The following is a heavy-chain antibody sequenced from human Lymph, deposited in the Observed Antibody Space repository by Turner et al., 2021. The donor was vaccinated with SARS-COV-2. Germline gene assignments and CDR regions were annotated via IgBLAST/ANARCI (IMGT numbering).Heavy chain of an antibody. Sequence: EVQLVQSGAEVKKPGESLRISCKGSGYSFTSYWISWVRQMPGKGLEWMGRIDPSDSDTNYSPSFQGHVTISSDKSISTAYLQWSSLKASDTAMYYCARGDCSSTSCPKHYYYYGMDVWGQGTTVTVSS. D-gene: IGHD2-2*01. CDR1: GYSFTSYW. J-gene: IGHJ6*02. CDR3: ARGDCSSTSCPKHYYYYGMDV. V-gene: IGHV5-10-1*03. CDR2: IDPSDSDT.